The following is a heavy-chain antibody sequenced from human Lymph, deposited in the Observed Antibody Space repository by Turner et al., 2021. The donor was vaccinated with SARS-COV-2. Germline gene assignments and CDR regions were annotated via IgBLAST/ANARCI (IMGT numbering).Heavy chain of an antibody. CDR1: GGSMNSNY. Sequence: QLQLQESGPRHVNPFETLCLTCPVSGGSMNSNYWSWIRQPPGKRLEWIGYIDYRGSTHYNPSLESRVTISVDTYRNQFSLNRTSVTAAETAISYCARETVNNWVDPWGQGTLVTVSS. D-gene: IGHD2-21*02. J-gene: IGHJ5*02. V-gene: IGHV4-59*01. CDR3: ARETVNNWVDP. CDR2: IDYRGST.